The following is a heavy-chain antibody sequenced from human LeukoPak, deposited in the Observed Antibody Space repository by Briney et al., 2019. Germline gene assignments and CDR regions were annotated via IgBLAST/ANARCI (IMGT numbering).Heavy chain of an antibody. V-gene: IGHV4-59*01. CDR1: GGSISTYY. D-gene: IGHD2-15*01. CDR2: IFYSGST. CDR3: ARATLICSGGSCYFHFDY. J-gene: IGHJ4*02. Sequence: SETLSLTCSVSGGSISTYYWNWFRQPPGKGLDWIGYIFYSGSTNYNPSLKSRVTISVDTSKNQFSLKLSSVTAADTAVYYCARATLICSGGSCYFHFDYWGQGTLVTVSS.